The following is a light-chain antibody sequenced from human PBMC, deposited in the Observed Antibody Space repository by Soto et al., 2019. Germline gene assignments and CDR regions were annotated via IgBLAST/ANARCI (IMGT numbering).Light chain of an antibody. CDR2: GAS. J-gene: IGKJ5*01. CDR3: QQYGTSPPDT. CDR1: QSLTNNY. Sequence: EIVFTQTPGTLSLSPGERATLSGRAIQSLTNNYLAWYQQKPGQAPRLLIHGASSRAAGIPDRFSGSGSGTDFTLTISRLEPEDVAVYYCQQYGTSPPDTFGQGTRLEIK. V-gene: IGKV3-20*01.